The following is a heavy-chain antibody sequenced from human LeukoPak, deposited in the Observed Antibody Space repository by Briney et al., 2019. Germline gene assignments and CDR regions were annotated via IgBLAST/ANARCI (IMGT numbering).Heavy chain of an antibody. CDR2: ISDSGSGT. CDR3: AKRTDTSGNRGGALDI. J-gene: IGHJ3*02. CDR1: GFTFSSYA. D-gene: IGHD3-22*01. Sequence: GGSLGLSCPASGFTFSSYAMSWVRQAPGKGLEWVPSISDSGSGTYYADSVKGRFTISRDNSKNTLYLQMNSLRAEDTAVYYCAKRTDTSGNRGGALDIWGQGTMVAVSS. V-gene: IGHV3-23*01.